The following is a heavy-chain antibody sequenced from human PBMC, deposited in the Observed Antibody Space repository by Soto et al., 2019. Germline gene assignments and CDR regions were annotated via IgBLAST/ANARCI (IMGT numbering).Heavy chain of an antibody. CDR3: ARGSRVGYYYMDV. Sequence: SVKVYCKASGGTFSSYTISWVRQTPGQGLEWMGRIIPILGIANYAQKFQGRVTITADKSTSTAYMELSSLRSEDTAVYYCARGSRVGYYYMDVWGKGTTVTVSS. D-gene: IGHD1-26*01. V-gene: IGHV1-69*02. CDR1: GGTFSSYT. J-gene: IGHJ6*03. CDR2: IIPILGIA.